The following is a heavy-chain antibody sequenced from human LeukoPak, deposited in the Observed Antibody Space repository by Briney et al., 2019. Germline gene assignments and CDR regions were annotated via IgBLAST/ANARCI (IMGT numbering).Heavy chain of an antibody. CDR3: AKDLNTVVMQYSDS. CDR1: GFPFSSYG. D-gene: IGHD2-21*01. J-gene: IGHJ4*02. CDR2: MRYDGKTE. V-gene: IGHV3-30*02. Sequence: GGSLRLSCTGSGFPFSSYGMHWVRQTPGRGLEWVAFMRYDGKTEYYADSVKGRFTIAREDSHSTVHLHMKDLRPDDAAVYFCAKDLNTVVMQYSDSWGQGTLVSVSS.